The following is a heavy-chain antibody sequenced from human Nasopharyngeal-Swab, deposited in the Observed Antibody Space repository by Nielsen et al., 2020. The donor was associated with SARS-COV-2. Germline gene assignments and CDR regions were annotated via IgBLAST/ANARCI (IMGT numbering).Heavy chain of an antibody. CDR3: ARDPLAVAGIGEVVDY. CDR1: GFTFSSYS. CDR2: ISSSSSYI. Sequence: GESLKISCAASGFTFSSYSMNWVRQAPGKGLEWVSSISSSSSYIYYADSVKGRFTISRDNAKNSLYLQMNNLRAEDTAVYYCARDPLAVAGIGEVVDYWGQGTLVTVSS. V-gene: IGHV3-21*01. J-gene: IGHJ4*02. D-gene: IGHD6-19*01.